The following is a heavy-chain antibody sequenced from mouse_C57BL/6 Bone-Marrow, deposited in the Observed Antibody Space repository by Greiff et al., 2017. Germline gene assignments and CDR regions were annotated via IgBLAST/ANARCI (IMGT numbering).Heavy chain of an antibody. V-gene: IGHV1-19*01. J-gene: IGHJ2*01. CDR2: INPYNGGT. CDR3: ARGITTVVGGY. D-gene: IGHD1-1*01. Sequence: EVQLQQSGPVLVKPGASVKMSCKASGYTFTDYYMNWVKQSHGKSLEWIGVINPYNGGTSYNQKFKGKATLTVDKSSSTAYMALNSLTSEDSAVYYCARGITTVVGGYWGQGTTLTVSS. CDR1: GYTFTDYY.